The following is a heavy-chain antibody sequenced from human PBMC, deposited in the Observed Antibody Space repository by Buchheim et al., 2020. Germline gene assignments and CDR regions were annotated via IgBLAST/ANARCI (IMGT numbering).Heavy chain of an antibody. CDR1: GFTFSRYF. J-gene: IGHJ6*02. Sequence: EVQVVESGGGLVQSGGSLRLSCAASGFTFSRYFMTWVRQAPGKGLEWVANIKDDGSEKYYVDSVKGRFTISRDNAKNSLYLQMNGLRAEDTAVYYCARGRWLTGMDVWGQGTT. CDR3: ARGRWLTGMDV. V-gene: IGHV3-7*04. D-gene: IGHD6-19*01. CDR2: IKDDGSEK.